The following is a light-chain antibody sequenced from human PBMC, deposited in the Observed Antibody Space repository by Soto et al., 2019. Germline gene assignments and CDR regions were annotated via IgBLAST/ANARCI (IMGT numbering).Light chain of an antibody. CDR2: AAS. CDR3: QQSYSSPLMYT. V-gene: IGKV1-39*01. CDR1: HSISSY. Sequence: DIQMTQSPSSLSASVGDRVTITCRASHSISSYLNWYQQKPGKAPKLLIYAASSLQSGVPSRFSGSGSGTDFTLTISSLQPEDYATYYCQQSYSSPLMYTFGQGTKLEIK. J-gene: IGKJ2*01.